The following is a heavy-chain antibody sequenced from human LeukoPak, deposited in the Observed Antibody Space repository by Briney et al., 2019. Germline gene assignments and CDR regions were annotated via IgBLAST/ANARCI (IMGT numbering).Heavy chain of an antibody. J-gene: IGHJ4*02. CDR3: ANSIAARVY. CDR1: LGSISISSYY. D-gene: IGHD6-6*01. Sequence: SETLSVTRIVSLGSISISSYYWGWIRQPRGEGRGWIGCIYYSGSTYYNPSLKSRITISVDNSKNQLSLKLTSVSAADTAVYYCANSIAARVYWGPGPLVTVSS. CDR2: IYYSGST. V-gene: IGHV4-39*07.